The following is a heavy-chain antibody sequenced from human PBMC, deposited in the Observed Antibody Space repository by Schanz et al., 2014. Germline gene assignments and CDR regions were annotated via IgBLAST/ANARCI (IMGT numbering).Heavy chain of an antibody. CDR2: IMPLRGIG. V-gene: IGHV1-69*02. CDR3: TRLRRADPNGFDV. D-gene: IGHD6-19*01. CDR1: GGTFSTYP. Sequence: QVQLVQSGAEVKKPGSSMKVSCKVSGGTFSTYPINWLRQAPGQGLEWLGRIMPLRGIGNNAWKFQDRLTITADKSMNITYMELSSLGTEDTAVYYCTRLRRADPNGFDVWGQGTTVTVS. J-gene: IGHJ6*02.